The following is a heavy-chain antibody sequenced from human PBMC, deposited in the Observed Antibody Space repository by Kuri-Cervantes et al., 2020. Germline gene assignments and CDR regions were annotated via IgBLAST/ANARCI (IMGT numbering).Heavy chain of an antibody. CDR3: ARGTGIGGGFYYYYYMDV. CDR1: GFTFTTYA. Sequence: GESLKISCAASGFTFTTYAFHWVRQAPGKGLEWVSSISSSSSYIYYADSVKGRFTISRDNAKNSLYLQMNSLRAEDTAVYYCARGTGIGGGFYYYYYMDVWGKGTTVTVSS. CDR2: ISSSSSYI. V-gene: IGHV3-21*03. J-gene: IGHJ6*03. D-gene: IGHD7-27*01.